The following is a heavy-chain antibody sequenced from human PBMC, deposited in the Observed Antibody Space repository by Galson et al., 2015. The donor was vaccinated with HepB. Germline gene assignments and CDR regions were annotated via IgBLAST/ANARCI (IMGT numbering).Heavy chain of an antibody. J-gene: IGHJ4*02. V-gene: IGHV3-15*01. Sequence: SLRLSCAASGFNFSIAWMSWVRHAPGKGLEWVGRIRSKIVGETTDYAAPVKGRFTISRDDSKTTLFLQMNSLKTEDTAVYYCATVRFGLASLDYWGQGTLVTVSS. CDR1: GFNFSIAW. CDR3: ATVRFGLASLDY. D-gene: IGHD3-3*02. CDR2: IRSKIVGETT.